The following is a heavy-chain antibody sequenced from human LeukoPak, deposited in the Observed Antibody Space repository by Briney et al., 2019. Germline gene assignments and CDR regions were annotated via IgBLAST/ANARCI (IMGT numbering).Heavy chain of an antibody. Sequence: SETLSLTCSVSGGSLGSSTNYGGWVRQPPGKGLEWIGSMYYGGTTYYNPSLKSRVTLSIDTSKNQISLRLNSVTAADSAVYFCATGKFSGYYDYWGQGTLVTVAS. J-gene: IGHJ4*02. CDR3: ATGKFSGYYDY. CDR1: GGSLGSSTNY. CDR2: MYYGGTT. D-gene: IGHD3-22*01. V-gene: IGHV4-39*01.